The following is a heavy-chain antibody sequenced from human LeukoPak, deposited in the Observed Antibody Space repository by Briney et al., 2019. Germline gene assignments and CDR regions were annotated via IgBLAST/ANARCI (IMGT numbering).Heavy chain of an antibody. Sequence: GGSLRLSCAASEFTFSNYHMDWVRQAPGKGLEWVSFISNSSDYISYADSVKGRFTISRDNAKNSLFLQMNSLRADDTALYYCAKRAYSDSDLRAFDIWGQGTMVTVSS. V-gene: IGHV3-21*01. CDR3: AKRAYSDSDLRAFDI. CDR1: EFTFSNYH. D-gene: IGHD5-12*01. J-gene: IGHJ3*02. CDR2: ISNSSDYI.